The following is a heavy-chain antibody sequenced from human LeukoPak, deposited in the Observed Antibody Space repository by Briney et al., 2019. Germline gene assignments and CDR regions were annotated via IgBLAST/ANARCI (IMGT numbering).Heavy chain of an antibody. J-gene: IGHJ4*02. CDR3: ARTDYSSSPI. Sequence: PGGSLRLSCAASGFTFSNYAMTWFRQAPGRGLEWVSVVSGSGSGTYYADSVKGRFTISRDNSKNTLFLQMNSLRAEDTAVYYCARTDYSSSPIWGQGTLVTVSS. D-gene: IGHD6-6*01. CDR2: VSGSGSGT. V-gene: IGHV3-23*01. CDR1: GFTFSNYA.